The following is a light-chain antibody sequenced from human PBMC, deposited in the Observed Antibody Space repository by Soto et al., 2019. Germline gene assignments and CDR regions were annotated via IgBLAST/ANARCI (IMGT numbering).Light chain of an antibody. CDR1: QSISSW. CDR2: EAS. V-gene: IGKV1-5*01. Sequence: DIQMTQSPSTLSASVGDRVTITCRASQSISSWLAWYQQKPGKAPKLLIHEASRLESGVPSRFSGSESGTEFTLTISGLHADDVATYYCQQYAIFPLTFGGGTKVEIK. J-gene: IGKJ4*01. CDR3: QQYAIFPLT.